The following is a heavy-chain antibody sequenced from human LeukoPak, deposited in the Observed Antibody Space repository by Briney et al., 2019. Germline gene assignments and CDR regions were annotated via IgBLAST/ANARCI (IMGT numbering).Heavy chain of an antibody. CDR3: ARAVPSYCGGDCYPTDY. V-gene: IGHV3-74*01. CDR2: INSDGSST. J-gene: IGHJ4*02. Sequence: PGGSLRLSCAASGFTFSSYWMHWVRQAPGKGLVWVSRINSDGSSTSYADSVKGRFTISRDNAKNTLYLQMNSLRAEDTAVYYCARAVPSYCGGDCYPTDYWGQGTLVTVSS. CDR1: GFTFSSYW. D-gene: IGHD2-21*02.